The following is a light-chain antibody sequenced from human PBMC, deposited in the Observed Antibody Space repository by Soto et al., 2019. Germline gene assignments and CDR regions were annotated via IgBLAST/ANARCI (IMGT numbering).Light chain of an antibody. J-gene: IGKJ5*01. V-gene: IGKV3-15*01. Sequence: SVMAQAPATLAVSPGERDTLSCRARQSVSNNLAWYQQLAGQAPRLLIDGASSRATVISARFSGSCSGTVFPLTISLLAEEVLTDYYCQRRSKRLTFGQGTRLEIK. CDR2: GAS. CDR1: QSVSNN. CDR3: QRRSKRLT.